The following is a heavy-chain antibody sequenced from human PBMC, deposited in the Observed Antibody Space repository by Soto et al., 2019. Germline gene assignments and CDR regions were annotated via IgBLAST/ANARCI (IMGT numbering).Heavy chain of an antibody. CDR3: ARTPNPPSLGYCSSTSCSGDY. Sequence: RASVKVSCKASGGTFSSYAISWVRQAPGQGLEWMGGIIPIFGTANYAQKFQGRVTITADESTSTAYMELSSLRSEDTAVYYCARTPNPPSLGYCSSTSCSGDYWGQGTLVTVSS. CDR1: GGTFSSYA. J-gene: IGHJ4*02. CDR2: IIPIFGTA. V-gene: IGHV1-69*13. D-gene: IGHD2-2*01.